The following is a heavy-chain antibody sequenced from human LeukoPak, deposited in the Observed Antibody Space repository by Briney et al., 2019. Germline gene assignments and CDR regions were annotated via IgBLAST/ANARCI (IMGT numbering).Heavy chain of an antibody. D-gene: IGHD2-2*02. J-gene: IGHJ4*02. Sequence: GESLKISCKGSGYSFTSYWIGWVRQMPGKGLEWMGIIYPGDSDTRYSPSFQGQVTISADKSISTAYLQWSSLKASDTAMYYCARGASYCSSTSCYTGFDYWGQGTLVTVSS. CDR3: ARGASYCSSTSCYTGFDY. CDR2: IYPGDSDT. V-gene: IGHV5-51*01. CDR1: GYSFTSYW.